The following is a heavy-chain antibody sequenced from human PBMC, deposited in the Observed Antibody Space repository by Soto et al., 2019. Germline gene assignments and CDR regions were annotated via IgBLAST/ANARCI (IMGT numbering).Heavy chain of an antibody. Sequence: QVQLQESGPGLVKPSQTLSLTCTVSGGSISSGGYYWSWIRQHPGKGLEWIGYIYYSGSTLYSTSHKSRVTISVDTSKNQFSLKLSSVTAADTAVYYCARAVIPGYSSGWFDYWGQGTLVTVSS. CDR3: ARAVIPGYSSGWFDY. D-gene: IGHD6-19*01. J-gene: IGHJ4*02. V-gene: IGHV4-31*03. CDR2: IYYSGST. CDR1: GGSISSGGYY.